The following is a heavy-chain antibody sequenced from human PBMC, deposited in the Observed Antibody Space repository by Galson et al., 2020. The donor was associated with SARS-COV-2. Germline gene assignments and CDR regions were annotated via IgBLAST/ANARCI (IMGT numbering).Heavy chain of an antibody. D-gene: IGHD2-21*02. CDR2: ISFSGIT. Sequence: SETLSLTCTVSGDSISNGDSYWSWIRQSPGKGLEWIGYISFSGITSYNPSLKSRLSISVDTSKNQFSLNLNSVTAADTAVYFCARQAPAFPITFHFWGPGTLVTVSS. CDR3: ARQAPAFPITFHF. V-gene: IGHV4-30-4*01. J-gene: IGHJ4*02. CDR1: GDSISNGDSY.